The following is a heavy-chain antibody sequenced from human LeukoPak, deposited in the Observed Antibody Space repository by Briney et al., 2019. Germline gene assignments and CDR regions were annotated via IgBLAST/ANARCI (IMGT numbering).Heavy chain of an antibody. Sequence: PGGSLRLSCAASGFTFSSYAMSWVRQAPGKGLEWVSAISGSGGSTYYADSVKGRFTISRDNSKNTLYLQMNSLRAEDTAVYYCAKGGGYDILTGYDYWGQGTLVTVSS. V-gene: IGHV3-23*01. D-gene: IGHD3-9*01. J-gene: IGHJ4*02. CDR3: AKGGGYDILTGYDY. CDR1: GFTFSSYA. CDR2: ISGSGGST.